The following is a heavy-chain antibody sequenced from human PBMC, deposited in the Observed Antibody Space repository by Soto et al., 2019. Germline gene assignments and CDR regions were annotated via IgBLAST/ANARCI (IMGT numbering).Heavy chain of an antibody. CDR3: ARGPRFLEWFIYPVNWFDP. D-gene: IGHD3-3*01. Sequence: ASVKVSCKASGYTFTSYDINWVRQATGQGLEWMGWMNPNSGNTGYAQKFQGRVTMTRNTSISTAYMELSSLRSEDTAVYYCARGPRFLEWFIYPVNWFDPWGQGTLVTVSS. J-gene: IGHJ5*02. CDR1: GYTFTSYD. V-gene: IGHV1-8*01. CDR2: MNPNSGNT.